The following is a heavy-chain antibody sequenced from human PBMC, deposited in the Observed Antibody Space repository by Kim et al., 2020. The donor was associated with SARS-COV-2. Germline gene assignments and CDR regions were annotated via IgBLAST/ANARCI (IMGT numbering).Heavy chain of an antibody. CDR1: DFSLAYNW. Sequence: GGSLRLSWAASDFSLAYNWMGWFRQAPGKGLDVVANIKQDGSYIYYVDSGKVRFTISRDNAKNTLCLQMNSLRAEDTALYYCAREGASWAFDLWGQGTIVTVSS. CDR2: IKQDGSYI. V-gene: IGHV3-7*05. J-gene: IGHJ3*01. CDR3: AREGASWAFDL.